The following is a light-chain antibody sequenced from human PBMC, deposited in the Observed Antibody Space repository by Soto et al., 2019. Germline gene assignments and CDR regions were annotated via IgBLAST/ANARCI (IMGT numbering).Light chain of an antibody. J-gene: IGLJ3*02. V-gene: IGLV2-23*01. CDR1: SGDFGTYNL. CDR3: CSYAATFSV. CDR2: EGT. Sequence: QSVLTQPASVSGSPGQSITISCIGTSGDFGTYNLFSWYQQHPGKAPKLIIYEGTKRPSGVSNRFSGAKSDYTASLTVSGLQAEDEADYFCCSYAATFSVFGGGTKVTVL.